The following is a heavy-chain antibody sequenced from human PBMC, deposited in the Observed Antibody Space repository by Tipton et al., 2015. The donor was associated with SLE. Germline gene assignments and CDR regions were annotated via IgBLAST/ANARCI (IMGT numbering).Heavy chain of an antibody. CDR1: GFTFGDYA. V-gene: IGHV3-49*04. Sequence: SLRLSCSASGFTFGDYAMSWVRQAPGKGLEWVGFIRNKPYGATSEYAASVKGRFSISRDDSKNIAYLRMNSLKTEDTAVYFCTRWIVTTLDAFDLWGQGTMVTVSS. D-gene: IGHD5-12*01. CDR3: TRWIVTTLDAFDL. CDR2: IRNKPYGATS. J-gene: IGHJ3*01.